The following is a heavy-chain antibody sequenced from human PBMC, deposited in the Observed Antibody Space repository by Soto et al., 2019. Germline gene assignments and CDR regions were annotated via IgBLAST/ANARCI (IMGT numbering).Heavy chain of an antibody. CDR3: TRPESKYCSGGSCYESDAFDI. J-gene: IGHJ3*02. CDR1: GFTFSGSA. V-gene: IGHV3-73*01. Sequence: PGGSLRLSCAASGFTFSGSAMHWVRQASGKGLEWVGRIRSKANSYATAYAASVKGGFTISRDDSKNTAYLQMNSLKTEDTAVYYCTRPESKYCSGGSCYESDAFDIWGQGTMVTVSS. D-gene: IGHD2-15*01. CDR2: IRSKANSYAT.